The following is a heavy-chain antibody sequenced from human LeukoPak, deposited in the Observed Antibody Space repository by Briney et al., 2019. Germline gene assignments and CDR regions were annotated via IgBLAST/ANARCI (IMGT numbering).Heavy chain of an antibody. CDR3: ARGPSWVYGMDV. V-gene: IGHV4-30-4*01. CDR1: GGSISSGDYY. CDR2: IYYSGST. D-gene: IGHD1-26*01. Sequence: SQTLSLTCTVSGGSISSGDYYWSWIRQPPGKGLEWIGYIYYSGSTYYNPSLKSRVTISVDTSKNQFSLKLSSVTAADTAVYYCARGPSWVYGMDVWGQGTTVTVSS. J-gene: IGHJ6*02.